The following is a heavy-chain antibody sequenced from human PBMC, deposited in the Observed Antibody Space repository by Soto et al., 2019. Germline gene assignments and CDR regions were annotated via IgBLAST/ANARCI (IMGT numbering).Heavy chain of an antibody. CDR1: GFTFSSYE. D-gene: IGHD2-21*02. CDR2: ISSSGSTI. V-gene: IGHV3-48*03. CDR3: AIGTSVVTPDYSYGMDV. Sequence: GGSLRLSCAASGFTFSSYEMNWVRQAPGKGLEWVSYISSSGSTIYYADSVKGRFTISRDNAKNSLYLQMNSLRADDTAVYYCAIGTSVVTPDYSYGMDVRGQGTMVTVSS. J-gene: IGHJ6*02.